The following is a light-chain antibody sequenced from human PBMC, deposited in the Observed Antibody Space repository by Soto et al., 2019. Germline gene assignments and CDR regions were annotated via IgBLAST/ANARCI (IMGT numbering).Light chain of an antibody. CDR1: QGVSSTS. J-gene: IGKJ3*01. CDR3: QQYGSSLCT. Sequence: DIVLTQSPGTLSLSPGERATLSCRASQGVSSTSLAWYQQKPGQAPRLLIYGTSTRATGIPDRFSGSGSGTDFTLTISRLEPEDFAVYYCQQYGSSLCTFGHGTKVDIK. CDR2: GTS. V-gene: IGKV3-20*01.